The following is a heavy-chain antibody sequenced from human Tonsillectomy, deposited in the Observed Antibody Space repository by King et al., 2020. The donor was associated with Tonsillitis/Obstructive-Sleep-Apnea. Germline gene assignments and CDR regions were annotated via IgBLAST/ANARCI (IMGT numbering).Heavy chain of an antibody. CDR1: GGSFSGYY. Sequence: VQLQQWGAGLLKPSETLSLTCAVYGGSFSGYYWSWIRQPPGKGLEWIGEINHSGSTNYNPSLKSRVTISVDTSKNQFSLKLSSVTAADTAVYYCASGVPAAIADYYYNYMDVWGKGTTVTVSS. CDR2: INHSGST. D-gene: IGHD2-2*01. V-gene: IGHV4-34*01. CDR3: ASGVPAAIADYYYNYMDV. J-gene: IGHJ6*03.